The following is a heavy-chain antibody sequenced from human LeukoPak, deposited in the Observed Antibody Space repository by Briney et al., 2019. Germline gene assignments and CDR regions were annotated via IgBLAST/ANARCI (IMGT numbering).Heavy chain of an antibody. J-gene: IGHJ4*02. Sequence: ASVKVSCKASGYTFTGYYMHWARQATGQGLDWMGWINPNSGGTNYAQKFQGRVTTTRDTSISTAYMELSRLRSDDTAVYYCARDRIRSIAVAGTGLIDYWGQGTLVTVSS. CDR3: ARDRIRSIAVAGTGLIDY. CDR1: GYTFTGYY. V-gene: IGHV1-2*02. D-gene: IGHD6-19*01. CDR2: INPNSGGT.